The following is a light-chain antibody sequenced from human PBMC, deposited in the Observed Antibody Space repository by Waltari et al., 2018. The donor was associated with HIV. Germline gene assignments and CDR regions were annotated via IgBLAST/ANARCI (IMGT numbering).Light chain of an antibody. V-gene: IGLV2-23*02. J-gene: IGLJ1*01. CDR1: SSDVGSYNV. CDR3: CSYAGSSTHV. Sequence: QSALTQPASVSGSPGQSITISCTGPSSDVGSYNVFPWYQQHPGKAPKLMIYEVNKRPAGVSNRFSGSKSGNTASLTISGLQAEDEADYHCCSYAGSSTHVFGTGTKVTVL. CDR2: EVN.